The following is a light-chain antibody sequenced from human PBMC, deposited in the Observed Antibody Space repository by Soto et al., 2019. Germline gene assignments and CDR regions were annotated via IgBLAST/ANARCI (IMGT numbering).Light chain of an antibody. CDR2: EVS. J-gene: IGLJ2*01. CDR3: SSHAGRGTVV. V-gene: IGLV2-8*01. Sequence: QSALTQPPSASESPGQSVTISCTGTSSDVGGYHYVSWYQQHPGKAPKLMIYEVSKRPSGVSNRFSGSKSGNTASLTISGLQAEDEADYYCSSHAGRGTVVFGGGTKLTVL. CDR1: SSDVGGYHY.